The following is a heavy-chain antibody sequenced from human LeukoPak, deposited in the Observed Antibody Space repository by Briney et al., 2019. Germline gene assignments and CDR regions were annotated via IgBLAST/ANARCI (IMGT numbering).Heavy chain of an antibody. J-gene: IGHJ3*02. CDR3: ARYSSHRHIVVVTAAFDI. CDR1: GGSISSYY. CDR2: IYYSGST. Sequence: SETLSLTCTASGGSISSYYWSWIRQPPGKGLEWIGYIYYSGSTNYNPSLKSRVTISVDTSKNQFSLKLSSVTAADTAVYYCARYSSHRHIVVVTAAFDIWGQGTMVTVSS. V-gene: IGHV4-59*01. D-gene: IGHD2-21*02.